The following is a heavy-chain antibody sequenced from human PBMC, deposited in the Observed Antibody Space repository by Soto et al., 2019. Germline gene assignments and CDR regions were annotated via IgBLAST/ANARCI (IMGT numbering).Heavy chain of an antibody. D-gene: IGHD2-21*02. Sequence: QVQLQESGPGLVKPSETLSLTCTVSGGSISSYYWSWIRQHPGKGLEWIGYIYYSGSTNYNPSLQSRVTISVDTSKNQFSLKLSSVTPADTAVYYCARAYCGGDCYSAEYFQHWGQGTLVTVSS. CDR1: GGSISSYY. CDR3: ARAYCGGDCYSAEYFQH. CDR2: IYYSGST. V-gene: IGHV4-59*01. J-gene: IGHJ1*01.